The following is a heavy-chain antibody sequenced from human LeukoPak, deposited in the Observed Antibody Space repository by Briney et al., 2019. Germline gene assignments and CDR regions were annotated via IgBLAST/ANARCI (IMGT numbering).Heavy chain of an antibody. CDR3: VRGFNFFDI. D-gene: IGHD5-24*01. Sequence: PGRSLRLSCAASGFTFSSYGMHWARQAPGKGLEWVAVISYDGSNKYYADSVKGRFTISRDNSKNTLYLQMNSLRAEDTAVYFCVRGFNFFDIWGQGTTVTVSS. J-gene: IGHJ3*02. V-gene: IGHV3-30*03. CDR1: GFTFSSYG. CDR2: ISYDGSNK.